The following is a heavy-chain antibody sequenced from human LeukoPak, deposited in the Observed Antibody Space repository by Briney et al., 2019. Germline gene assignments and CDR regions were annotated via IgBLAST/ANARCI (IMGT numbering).Heavy chain of an antibody. CDR2: IYHSGST. D-gene: IGHD6-19*01. CDR1: GGSISTYY. J-gene: IGHJ4*02. V-gene: IGHV4-59*01. CDR3: ARGSGWYYY. Sequence: SETLSLTCTVSGGSISTYYWSWIRQPPGKGLEWIGYIYHSGSTNYNPSLKSRVTISVDTSKNQISLKLNSVTAADTAVYYCARGSGWYYYWGQGTLVAVSS.